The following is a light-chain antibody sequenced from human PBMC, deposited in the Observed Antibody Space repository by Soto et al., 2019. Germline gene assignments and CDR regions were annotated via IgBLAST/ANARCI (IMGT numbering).Light chain of an antibody. V-gene: IGLV1-47*01. J-gene: IGLJ2*01. CDR2: RNN. CDR1: NSNIGKNY. Sequence: QSALTQPPSASGTPGQRVTISCSGSNSNIGKNYVYWYRQLPGTAPKLLIYRNNQRPSGVPDRFSGSKSGTSASLAISGLLSEDEADYYCAAWDDSLSGHELFGGGTKLTVL. CDR3: AAWDDSLSGHEL.